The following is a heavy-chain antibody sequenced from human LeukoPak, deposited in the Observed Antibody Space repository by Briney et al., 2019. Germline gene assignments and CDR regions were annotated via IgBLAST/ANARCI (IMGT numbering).Heavy chain of an antibody. CDR1: GFTFDDYA. D-gene: IGHD6-13*01. CDR3: ARLQQLAYNWFDP. J-gene: IGHJ5*02. V-gene: IGHV3-9*01. CDR2: ISWNSGSI. Sequence: PGGSLRLSCAASGFTFDDYAMHWVRQAPGKCLEWVSGISWNSGSIGYADSVKGRFIISRDNAKNSLYLQMNSLRAEDTALYYCARLQQLAYNWFDPWGQGTLVTVSS.